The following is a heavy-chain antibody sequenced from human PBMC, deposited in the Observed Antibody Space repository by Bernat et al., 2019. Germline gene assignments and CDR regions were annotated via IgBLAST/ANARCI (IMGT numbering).Heavy chain of an antibody. Sequence: EEQLVESGGGLVQPGGSLRPSCAASGFTFRNHEMNSVRQAPGKGLERIPYIRSSGSSIYYAGSVKSRFTIPRDGAKTSRYLEMNDLKADDTAVYSCVRGGYYSGGSCYSFNAFDVWGQGTIVTVSS. CDR2: IRSSGSSI. CDR1: GFTFRNHE. D-gene: IGHD2-15*01. V-gene: IGHV3-48*03. J-gene: IGHJ3*01. CDR3: VRGGYYSGGSCYSFNAFDV.